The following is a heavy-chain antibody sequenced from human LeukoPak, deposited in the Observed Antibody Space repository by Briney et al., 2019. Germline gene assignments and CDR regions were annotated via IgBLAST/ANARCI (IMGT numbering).Heavy chain of an antibody. J-gene: IGHJ4*02. CDR3: AKSLYDYVWGSYLLDY. V-gene: IGHV3-9*01. Sequence: GRSLRLSCAASGFSFNHYAMHWVRQAPGKGLEWVSGISWNSGSIDYADSVKGRFTISRDNAKNSVYLQMNSLRAEDTALYYCAKSLYDYVWGSYLLDYWGQGTLVTVSS. D-gene: IGHD3-16*02. CDR1: GFSFNHYA. CDR2: ISWNSGSI.